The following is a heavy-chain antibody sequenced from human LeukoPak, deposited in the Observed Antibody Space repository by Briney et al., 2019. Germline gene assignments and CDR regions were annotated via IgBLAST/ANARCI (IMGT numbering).Heavy chain of an antibody. CDR1: NGSMNLYY. Sequence: SETLSLTCTVSNGSMNLYYWSWIRQPPGQGLEWLGYIYYSGSTNYSPSLKSRVTISIDTSRNQFYLQLSSLTAADTAVYYSARLRDSGTYYSPLDFWGQGALVTVSS. J-gene: IGHJ4*02. V-gene: IGHV4-59*01. CDR3: ARLRDSGTYYSPLDF. CDR2: IYYSGST. D-gene: IGHD1-26*01.